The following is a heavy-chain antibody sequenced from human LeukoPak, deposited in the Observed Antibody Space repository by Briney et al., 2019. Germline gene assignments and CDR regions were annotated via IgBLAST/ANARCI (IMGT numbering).Heavy chain of an antibody. CDR2: INHSGST. CDR1: GGSFSGYY. J-gene: IGHJ4*02. D-gene: IGHD5-18*01. CDR3: ARARRARGYSYGYGAELDY. Sequence: PSETLSLTCAVYGGSFSGYYWSWNRQPPGKGLEWIGEINHSGSTNYNPSLKSRVTISVDTSKNQFSLKLSSVTAADTAVYYCARARRARGYSYGYGAELDYWGQGTLVTVSS. V-gene: IGHV4-34*01.